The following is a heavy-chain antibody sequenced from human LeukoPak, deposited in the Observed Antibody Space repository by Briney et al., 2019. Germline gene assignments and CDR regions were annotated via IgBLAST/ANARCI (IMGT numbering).Heavy chain of an antibody. V-gene: IGHV3-30*18. J-gene: IGHJ6*02. CDR1: GFTFSIYG. CDR3: AKEQNYYYYGMDV. CDR2: ISYDGSNK. Sequence: GGSLRLSCAASGFTFSIYGMLWVRQAPGKGLEWVAVISYDGSNKYYADSVKGRFTISRDNSKNTLYLQMNSLRAEDTAVYYCAKEQNYYYYGMDVWGQGTTVTVSS.